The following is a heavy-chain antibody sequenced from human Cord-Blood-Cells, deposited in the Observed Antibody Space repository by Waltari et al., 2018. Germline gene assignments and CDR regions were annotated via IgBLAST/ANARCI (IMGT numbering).Heavy chain of an antibody. Sequence: QLQLQESGPGLVKPSETLSLTCPVSGGSISSSSSYWGWIRQPPGKGLEWIGSIYYSGSTYYNPSLKSRVTISVDTSKNQFSLKLSSVTAADTAVYYCARFGSWFDPWGQGTLVTVSS. CDR1: GGSISSSSSY. D-gene: IGHD2-15*01. V-gene: IGHV4-39*01. J-gene: IGHJ5*02. CDR3: ARFGSWFDP. CDR2: IYYSGST.